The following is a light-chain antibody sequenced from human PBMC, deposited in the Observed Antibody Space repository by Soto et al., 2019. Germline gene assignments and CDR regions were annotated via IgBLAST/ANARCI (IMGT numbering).Light chain of an antibody. CDR1: QSVRDN. CDR2: GAS. Sequence: EIVMTHSPATLSVSPGERATLSCRASQSVRDNLACYQQKPGQAPRLLIYGASTRATGIPARFSGSGSGTEFTLTINSLQSADFDLYFCQQSNNWPYTFGQGTKLEIK. J-gene: IGKJ2*01. CDR3: QQSNNWPYT. V-gene: IGKV3-15*01.